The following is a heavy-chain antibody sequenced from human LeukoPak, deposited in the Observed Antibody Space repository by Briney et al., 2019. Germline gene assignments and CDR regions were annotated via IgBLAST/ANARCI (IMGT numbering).Heavy chain of an antibody. V-gene: IGHV3-21*01. CDR1: GFTLSSYN. CDR3: ARDEDNWNDA. Sequence: GGSLRLSCVASGFTLSSYNIHWVRQAPGKGLEWVSTIGSSSSDYKYYSDSVKGRFTISRDNAKNSLYLQMNSLRAEDTAVYYCARDEDNWNDAWGQGTLVTVSS. CDR2: IGSSSSDYK. J-gene: IGHJ5*02.